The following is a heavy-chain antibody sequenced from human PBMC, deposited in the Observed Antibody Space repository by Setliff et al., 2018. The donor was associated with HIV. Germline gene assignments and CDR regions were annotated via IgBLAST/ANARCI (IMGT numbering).Heavy chain of an antibody. D-gene: IGHD5-18*01. CDR2: IYHTGSS. CDR1: GFSISSRYY. V-gene: IGHV4-38-2*02. J-gene: IGHJ4*02. Sequence: PSETLSLTCDVSGFSISSRYYWGWIRQSPGKGLEWIGNIYHTGSSYYNPSLNDRATISLDTSKNQFSLKLSSVTAADTAVYYCARDAPWDSYGIDYWGQGTLVTVSS. CDR3: ARDAPWDSYGIDY.